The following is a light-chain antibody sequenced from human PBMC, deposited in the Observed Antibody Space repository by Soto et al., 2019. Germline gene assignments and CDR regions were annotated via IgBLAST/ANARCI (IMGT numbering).Light chain of an antibody. J-gene: IGLJ1*01. CDR1: SSDVGGYNY. CDR3: SSYTSSSTYV. CDR2: DVS. Sequence: SVLPQPASVSGSPGQSITISCTGTSSDVGGYNYVSWYQQHPGKAPKLMIYDVSNRPSGVSNRFSGSKPGNTASLTISGLQAEDEADYYCSSYTSSSTYVFGTGTKVTVL. V-gene: IGLV2-14*01.